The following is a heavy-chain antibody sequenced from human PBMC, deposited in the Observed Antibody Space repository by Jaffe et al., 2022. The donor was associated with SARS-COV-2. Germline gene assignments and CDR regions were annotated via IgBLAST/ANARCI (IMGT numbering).Heavy chain of an antibody. CDR3: AVIAAAGPDFDY. V-gene: IGHV3-30-3*01. Sequence: QVQLVESGGGVVQPGRSLRLSCAASGFTFSSYAMHWVRQAPGKGLEWVAVISYDGSNKYYADSVKGRFTISRDNSKNTLYLQMNSLRAEDTAVYYCAVIAAAGPDFDYWGQGTLVTVSS. CDR1: GFTFSSYA. J-gene: IGHJ4*02. CDR2: ISYDGSNK. D-gene: IGHD6-13*01.